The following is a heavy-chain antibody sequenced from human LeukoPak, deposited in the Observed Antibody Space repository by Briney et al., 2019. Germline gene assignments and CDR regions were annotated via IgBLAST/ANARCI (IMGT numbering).Heavy chain of an antibody. J-gene: IGHJ6*02. Sequence: PGGSLRLSCAASGFTFSSCGMHWVRQAPGKGLEWVAVISYDGSNKYYADSVKGRFTISRDNSKNTLYLQMNSLRAEDTAVYYCAKDGYSGGGYYYYYGMYVWGQGTTVTVSS. CDR1: GFTFSSCG. CDR2: ISYDGSNK. V-gene: IGHV3-30*18. CDR3: AKDGYSGGGYYYYYGMYV. D-gene: IGHD5-12*01.